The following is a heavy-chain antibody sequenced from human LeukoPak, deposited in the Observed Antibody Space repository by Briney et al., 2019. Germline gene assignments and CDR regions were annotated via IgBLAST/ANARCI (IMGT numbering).Heavy chain of an antibody. D-gene: IGHD6-19*01. V-gene: IGHV3-9*01. J-gene: IGHJ4*02. CDR1: GFTFDDYA. Sequence: PGGSLRLSCAASGFTFDDYAMHWVRQAPGKGLEWVSGISWNSGSIGYAGSVKGRFTISRDNAKNSLYLQMNSLRAEDTALYYCALAVAGARFDYWGQGTLVTVSS. CDR3: ALAVAGARFDY. CDR2: ISWNSGSI.